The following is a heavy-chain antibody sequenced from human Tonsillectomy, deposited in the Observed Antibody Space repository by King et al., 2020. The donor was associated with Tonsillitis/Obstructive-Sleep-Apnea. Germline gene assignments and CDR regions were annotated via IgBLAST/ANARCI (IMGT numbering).Heavy chain of an antibody. CDR1: GFTFSSYG. CDR3: ARDRQDCSSTSCYAFADY. Sequence: VQLVESGGGVVQPGRSLRLSCAASGFTFSSYGMHWVRQAPGKGLEWVAVIWYDGSNKYYADSVKGRFTISRDNSKNTLYLQMNSLRAEDTAVYYCARDRQDCSSTSCYAFADYWGQGPLVTVSS. D-gene: IGHD2-2*01. V-gene: IGHV3-33*01. CDR2: IWYDGSNK. J-gene: IGHJ4*02.